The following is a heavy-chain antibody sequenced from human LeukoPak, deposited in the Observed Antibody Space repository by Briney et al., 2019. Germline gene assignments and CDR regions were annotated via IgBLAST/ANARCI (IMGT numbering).Heavy chain of an antibody. D-gene: IGHD3-22*01. Sequence: SETLSLTCAVFGGSFSGYYWSWIRQPPGKGLEWIGEINHSGSTNYNPSLKSRVTISVDTSKNQFSLKLSSVTAADTAVYYCARDPYYYDSSGYSRQFDYWGQGTLVTVSS. J-gene: IGHJ4*02. CDR3: ARDPYYYDSSGYSRQFDY. CDR1: GGSFSGYY. V-gene: IGHV4-34*01. CDR2: INHSGST.